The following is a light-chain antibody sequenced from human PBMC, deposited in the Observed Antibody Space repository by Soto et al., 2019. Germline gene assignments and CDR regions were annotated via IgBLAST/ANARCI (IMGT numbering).Light chain of an antibody. J-gene: IGKJ4*01. Sequence: IVMTQSPPTLSVSPGQRASLSCRASQSVSRNLAWFQHKPGQAPRLLIYGASTRATGVAARFSGSGSGTEFTLTISSLQSEDFAVYYCQHYNNWPLTFGGGTKVDIK. CDR3: QHYNNWPLT. V-gene: IGKV3-15*01. CDR1: QSVSRN. CDR2: GAS.